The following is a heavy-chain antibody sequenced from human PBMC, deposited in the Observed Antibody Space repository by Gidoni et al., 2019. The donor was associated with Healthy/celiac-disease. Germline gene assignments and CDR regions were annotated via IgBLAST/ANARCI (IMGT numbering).Heavy chain of an antibody. CDR3: TRDIIEYSSSKNYYYYYMDV. D-gene: IGHD6-6*01. CDR2: IRSKAYGGTT. J-gene: IGHJ6*03. Sequence: EVQLVESGGGLVKPGRSLRLSCTASGFTFGDYAMSWFRQAPGKGLEWVGFIRSKAYGGTTEYAASVKGRFTISRDDSKSIAYLQMNSLKTEDTAVYYCTRDIIEYSSSKNYYYYYMDVWGKGTTVTVSS. V-gene: IGHV3-49*05. CDR1: GFTFGDYA.